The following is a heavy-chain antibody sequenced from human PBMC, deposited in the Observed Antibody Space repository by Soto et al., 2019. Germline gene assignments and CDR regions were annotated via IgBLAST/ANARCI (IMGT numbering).Heavy chain of an antibody. Sequence: SVNESFRASCGTFSSYAISWVRQAPGQGLEWMGGIIPIFGTANYAQKFQGRVTITADESTSTAYMELSSLRSEDTAVYYCDQPSIAAAGKASFDYWGQGTLVTVYS. CDR2: IIPIFGTA. D-gene: IGHD6-13*01. CDR1: CGTFSSYA. V-gene: IGHV1-69*13. CDR3: DQPSIAAAGKASFDY. J-gene: IGHJ4*02.